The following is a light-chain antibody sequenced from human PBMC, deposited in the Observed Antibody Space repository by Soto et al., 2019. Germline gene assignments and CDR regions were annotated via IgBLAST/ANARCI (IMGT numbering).Light chain of an antibody. V-gene: IGKV1-9*01. J-gene: IGKJ4*01. Sequence: IQLTQSPSSLSASVGDRVTITCRVSQGISSYLAWYQQKPGKAPKLLIYAASTLQSGVPSRFSGSGSGTEFTLTISSLQPEDFATYYCQQLNSYPFFGGGTKVDIK. CDR3: QQLNSYPF. CDR1: QGISSY. CDR2: AAS.